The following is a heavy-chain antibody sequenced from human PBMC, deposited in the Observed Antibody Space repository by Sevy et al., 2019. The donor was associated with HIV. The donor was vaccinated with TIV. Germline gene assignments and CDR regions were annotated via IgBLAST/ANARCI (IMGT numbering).Heavy chain of an antibody. V-gene: IGHV1-2*06. CDR2: INHNSGGT. CDR3: AREGLVVIEPPFQH. J-gene: IGHJ1*01. D-gene: IGHD3-22*01. CDR1: GYTFTGYY. Sequence: ASVKVSCKASGYTFTGYYMHWVRQAPGQGLEWMGRINHNSGGTNYAQKFQGRVTMTRDTSISTAYMELSRLRSDDTAVYYCAREGLVVIEPPFQHWGQGTLVTVSS.